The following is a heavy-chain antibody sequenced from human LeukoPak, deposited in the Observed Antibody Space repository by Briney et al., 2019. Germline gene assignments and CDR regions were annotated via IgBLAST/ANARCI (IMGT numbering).Heavy chain of an antibody. CDR3: ARDTIYSYGYTYYYYYMDV. V-gene: IGHV3-23*01. CDR1: GFTFSSYA. CDR2: ISGSGDNT. Sequence: GGSLRLSCAASGFTFSSYAMNWVRQAPGKGLEWISSISGSGDNTYYADSVKGRFTISRDNAKNTLYLQMNSLRAEDTAVYYCARDTIYSYGYTYYYYYMDVWGKGTTVTVSS. D-gene: IGHD5-18*01. J-gene: IGHJ6*03.